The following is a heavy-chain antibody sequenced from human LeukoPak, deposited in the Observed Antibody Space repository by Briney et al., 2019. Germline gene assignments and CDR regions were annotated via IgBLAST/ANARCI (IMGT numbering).Heavy chain of an antibody. CDR1: GFTFSGHW. CDR2: IDSDGSST. V-gene: IGHV3-74*01. CDR3: ARAGWTTVTTGITPCDY. Sequence: GGSLRPSCAASGFTFSGHWMHWVRQAPGKGLVWVSRIDSDGSSTSYADSVKGRFTISRDNAKNTLYLQMNSLRAEDTAVYYCARAGWTTVTTGITPCDYWGQGTLVTVSS. J-gene: IGHJ4*02. D-gene: IGHD4-17*01.